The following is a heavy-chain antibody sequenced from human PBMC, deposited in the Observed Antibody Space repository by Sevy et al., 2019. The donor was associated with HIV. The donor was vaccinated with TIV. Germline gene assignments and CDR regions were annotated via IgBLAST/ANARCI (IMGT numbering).Heavy chain of an antibody. D-gene: IGHD4-4*01. V-gene: IGHV1-2*02. Sequence: ASVKVSCKASGHTFSDYYIQWVRQAPGQGLEWMGWINSNSGAISYAQKFRDRVTMTSDTSISTAYMERGRLRSDDTAVYYCATQYSYDYWGQGTLVTVSS. CDR2: INSNSGAI. CDR1: GHTFSDYY. J-gene: IGHJ4*02. CDR3: ATQYSYDY.